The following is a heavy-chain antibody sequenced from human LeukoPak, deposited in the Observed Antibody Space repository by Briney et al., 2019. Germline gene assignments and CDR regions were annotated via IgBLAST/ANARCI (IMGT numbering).Heavy chain of an antibody. D-gene: IGHD6-19*01. CDR1: GGSFSGYY. V-gene: IGHV4-34*01. J-gene: IGHJ5*02. CDR2: INHSGST. Sequence: SETLSLTCAVYGGSFSGYYWSWIRQPPGKGLEWIGEINHSGSTNYNPSLKSRVTISVDTSKNQFSLKLSSVTAADTAVYYCARSSGWFDPWGQGTLVTVSS. CDR3: ARSSGWFDP.